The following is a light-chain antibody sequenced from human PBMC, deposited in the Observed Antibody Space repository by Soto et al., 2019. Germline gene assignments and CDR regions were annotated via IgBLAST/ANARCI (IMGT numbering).Light chain of an antibody. CDR1: QSVSSN. CDR2: GAS. J-gene: IGKJ2*01. CDR3: QQYNNWPDT. V-gene: IGKV3-15*01. Sequence: EIVMTQSPATLSVSPGERATLSCRASQSVSSNLAWYQQKPGQAPRLLIYGASTRATGIPARFSGSGSGTEVTLIISSLQSEDFAVYYCQQYNNWPDTFGQGTKLEIK.